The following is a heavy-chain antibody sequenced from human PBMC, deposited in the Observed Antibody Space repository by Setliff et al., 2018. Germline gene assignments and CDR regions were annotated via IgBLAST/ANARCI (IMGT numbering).Heavy chain of an antibody. CDR2: INHSGST. CDR1: GGTFSDYY. CDR3: ARAGEGPAALHYYYMDV. V-gene: IGHV4-34*01. Sequence: SETLSLTCAAYGGTFSDYYWTWIRQSPGKGLEWIGEINHSGSTNYNPSLKSRVTISVDTSKNQFSLKLSSVTAADTAVYYCARAGEGPAALHYYYMDVWGKGTTVTVSS. J-gene: IGHJ6*03. D-gene: IGHD2-2*01.